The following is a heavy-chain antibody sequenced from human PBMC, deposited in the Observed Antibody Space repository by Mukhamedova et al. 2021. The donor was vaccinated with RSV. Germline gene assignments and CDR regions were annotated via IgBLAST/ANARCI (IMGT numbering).Heavy chain of an antibody. V-gene: IGHV3-30*04. CDR2: ISYDGSNK. CDR3: SRCRPNWFYP. D-gene: IGHD6-6*01. Sequence: VRQAPGKGLEWVAVISYDGSNKYYADSVKGRFTISRDNSKNTLYLQMNSLRSEDPAVYYFSRCRPNWFYPLVQGTLVTLSS. J-gene: IGHJ5*02.